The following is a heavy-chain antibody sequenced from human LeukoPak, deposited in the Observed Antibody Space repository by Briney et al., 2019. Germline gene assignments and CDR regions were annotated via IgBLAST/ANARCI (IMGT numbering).Heavy chain of an antibody. CDR3: ASSKLRVYYHGFDV. J-gene: IGHJ6*02. CDR2: IYSGGAT. Sequence: HPGGSLRLSCAASGFTVSTNYMTWVRQAPGKGLEWVSVIYSGGATNYADSVKGRFTISRDKSKDSLCLQMNSLRAEDTAMYYCASSKLRVYYHGFDVWAKGPRSPSP. V-gene: IGHV3-53*01. D-gene: IGHD3-3*01. CDR1: GFTVSTNY.